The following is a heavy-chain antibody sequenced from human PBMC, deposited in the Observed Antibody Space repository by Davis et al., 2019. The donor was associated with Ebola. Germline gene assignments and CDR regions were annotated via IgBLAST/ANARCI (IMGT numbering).Heavy chain of an antibody. D-gene: IGHD3-3*01. CDR3: ARGSNTGFLEWYNWFDP. CDR1: GGTFHSYD. J-gene: IGHJ5*02. CDR2: MNPNSGNT. V-gene: IGHV1-8*01. Sequence: AASVKVSCKASGGTFHSYDINWVRQATGQGLEWMGWMNPNSGNTDYAQKFQGRVTMTRNTSISTAYMELSSLRSEDTAVYYCARGSNTGFLEWYNWFDPWGQGTLVTVSS.